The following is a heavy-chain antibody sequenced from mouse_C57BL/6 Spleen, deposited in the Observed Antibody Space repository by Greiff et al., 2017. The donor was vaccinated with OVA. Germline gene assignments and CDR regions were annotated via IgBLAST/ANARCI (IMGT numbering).Heavy chain of an antibody. J-gene: IGHJ1*03. D-gene: IGHD2-3*01. CDR1: GYAFSSYW. CDR2: IYPGDGDT. V-gene: IGHV1-80*01. Sequence: ESGAELVKPGASVKISCKASGYAFSSYWMNWVKQRPGKGLEWIGQIYPGDGDTNYNGKFKGKATLTADKSSSTAYMQLSSLTSEDSAVYFCARSDGYYGFDVWGTGTTVTVSS. CDR3: ARSDGYYGFDV.